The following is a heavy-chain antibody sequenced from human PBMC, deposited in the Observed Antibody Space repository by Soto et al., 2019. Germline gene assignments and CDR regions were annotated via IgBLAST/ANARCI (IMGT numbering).Heavy chain of an antibody. Sequence: QVQLQDSGPGLVKPSETLSLTCTVSGGSVSSSSYFWTWIRQPPGKGLEWIGYIYYSGSTKYNPSLKSRVTISVDTSKNQFSLKLSSVTAADTAVYYCARQPYNWNDVLNRYFDYWGQGTLVTVSS. D-gene: IGHD1-1*01. V-gene: IGHV4-61*01. CDR1: GGSVSSSSYF. CDR2: IYYSGST. J-gene: IGHJ4*02. CDR3: ARQPYNWNDVLNRYFDY.